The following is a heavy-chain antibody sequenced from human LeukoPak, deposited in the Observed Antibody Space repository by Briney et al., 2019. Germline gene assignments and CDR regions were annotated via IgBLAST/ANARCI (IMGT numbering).Heavy chain of an antibody. D-gene: IGHD3-10*01. J-gene: IGHJ6*03. CDR1: GFTFSHYW. V-gene: IGHV3-74*01. CDR2: IGRDGSTT. Sequence: GGSLRLSCAGSGFTFSHYWMHWVRQVPGKGLVWVSRIGRDGSTTTYADSVKGRFTVSRDNAKNTMYLQMNSLRAEDTAVYYCASTLLWFGEQSHYFYYMDVWGKGTTVTVSS. CDR3: ASTLLWFGEQSHYFYYMDV.